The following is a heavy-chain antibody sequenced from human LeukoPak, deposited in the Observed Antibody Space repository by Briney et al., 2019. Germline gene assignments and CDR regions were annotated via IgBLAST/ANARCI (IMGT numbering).Heavy chain of an antibody. Sequence: PSETLSLTCTVSGGSISSSSYYWGWIRQPPGKGLEWIGSIYYSGSTYYNPSLKSRVTISVDTSKNQFSLKLSSVTAADTAVYYCARVDPGEDSSWFTSSPYYFDYWGQGTLVTVSS. CDR3: ARVDPGEDSSWFTSSPYYFDY. D-gene: IGHD6-13*01. CDR2: IYYSGST. J-gene: IGHJ4*02. CDR1: GGSISSSSYY. V-gene: IGHV4-39*07.